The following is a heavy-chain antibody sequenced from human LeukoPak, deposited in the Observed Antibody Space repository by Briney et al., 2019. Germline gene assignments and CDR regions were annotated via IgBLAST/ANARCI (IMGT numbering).Heavy chain of an antibody. CDR1: GFTFSSYT. D-gene: IGHD3-3*01. J-gene: IGHJ5*02. Sequence: GGSLRLSCAASGFTFSSYTIHWVRQAPGKGLEWVALISSDGSNKFYANSVKGRFTISRDNSKKTIHLQMNSLRGEDTAVYSCARGATNDFWSGYGWFDPWGQGTLVTVSS. V-gene: IGHV3-30*04. CDR2: ISSDGSNK. CDR3: ARGATNDFWSGYGWFDP.